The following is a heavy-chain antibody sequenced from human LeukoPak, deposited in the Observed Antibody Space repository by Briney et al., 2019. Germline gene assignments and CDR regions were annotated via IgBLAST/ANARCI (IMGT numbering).Heavy chain of an antibody. Sequence: SASLSLACTVSGGSISSGGYCWSWIRQHPGKGLEWFGYIYYSGSTYYNPSLKSRVTISVDTSKNQFSLKLSSVTAADTAVYYCARAWALYCSGGSCDRTAFDYWGQGTLVTVSS. CDR1: GGSISSGGYC. J-gene: IGHJ4*02. CDR2: IYYSGST. D-gene: IGHD2-15*01. CDR3: ARAWALYCSGGSCDRTAFDY. V-gene: IGHV4-31*03.